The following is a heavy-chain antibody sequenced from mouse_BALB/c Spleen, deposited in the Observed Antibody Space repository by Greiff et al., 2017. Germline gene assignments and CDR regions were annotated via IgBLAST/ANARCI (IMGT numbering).Heavy chain of an antibody. CDR2: IRSKSNNYAT. J-gene: IGHJ2*01. V-gene: IGHV10-1*02. CDR3: VRHRAYGYDCFDY. D-gene: IGHD2-2*01. CDR1: GFTFNTYA. Sequence: EVKLVESGGGLVQPKGSLKLSCAASGFTFNTYAMNWVRQAPGKGLEWVARIRSKSNNYATYYADSVKDRFTISRDDSQSMLYLQMNNLKTEDTAMYYCVRHRAYGYDCFDYWGQGTTLTVSS.